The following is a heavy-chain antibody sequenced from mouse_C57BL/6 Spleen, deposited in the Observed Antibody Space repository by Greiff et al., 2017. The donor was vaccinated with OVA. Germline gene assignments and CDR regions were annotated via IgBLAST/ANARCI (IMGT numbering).Heavy chain of an antibody. Sequence: DVKLVESGGDLVKPGGSLKLSCAASGFTFSSYGMSWVRQTPDKRLEWVATISSGGSYTYYPDSVKGRFTISRDNAKNTLYLQMSSLKSEDTAMYYCARTDYDYDVGYAMDYWGQGTSVTVSS. D-gene: IGHD2-4*01. CDR2: ISSGGSYT. V-gene: IGHV5-6*02. CDR1: GFTFSSYG. J-gene: IGHJ4*01. CDR3: ARTDYDYDVGYAMDY.